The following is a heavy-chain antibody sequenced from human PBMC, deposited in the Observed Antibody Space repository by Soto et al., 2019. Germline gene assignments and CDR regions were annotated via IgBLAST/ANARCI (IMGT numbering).Heavy chain of an antibody. CDR1: GGSISSYY. CDR3: AKTQNDILDY. CDR2: IYYSGST. Sequence: SETLSLTCTVSGGSISSYYWSWIRQPPGKGLEWIGYIYYSGSTNYNPSLKSRVTISVDTSKNQSSLRLSSVTAADTAVYYCAKTQNDILDYWGQGTLVTVSS. D-gene: IGHD3-9*01. V-gene: IGHV4-59*12. J-gene: IGHJ4*02.